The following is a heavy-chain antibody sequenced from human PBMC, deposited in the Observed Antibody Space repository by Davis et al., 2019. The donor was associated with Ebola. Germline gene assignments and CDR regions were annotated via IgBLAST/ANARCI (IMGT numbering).Heavy chain of an antibody. D-gene: IGHD2-15*01. V-gene: IGHV3-33*08. CDR2: VEYDGNVK. J-gene: IGHJ6*02. CDR1: GFIFTNYG. CDR3: AREGSPSCSGIGCFVYYGLDV. Sequence: GESLKISCAASGFIFTNYGIHWVRQAPGKGLEWLALVEYDGNVKLYADSVKGRFSISRDNSKNPVYLQMNSLRDEDTALYYCAREGSPSCSGIGCFVYYGLDVWGQGTTVTVSS.